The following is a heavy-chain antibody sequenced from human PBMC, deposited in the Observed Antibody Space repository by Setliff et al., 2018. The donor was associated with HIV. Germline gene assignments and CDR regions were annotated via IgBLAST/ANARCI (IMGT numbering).Heavy chain of an antibody. CDR3: ARLLVAGMLFDY. CDR2: IYYSGST. Sequence: SETLSLTCTVSGGSIISSTYFWGWIRQPPGKGLECIGDIYYSGSTSYNPSLKSRVTISVDTSKNQFSLKLSSVTAADTAVYYRARLLVAGMLFDYWGPGTLVTVSS. V-gene: IGHV4-39*01. D-gene: IGHD2-15*01. J-gene: IGHJ4*02. CDR1: GGSIISSTYF.